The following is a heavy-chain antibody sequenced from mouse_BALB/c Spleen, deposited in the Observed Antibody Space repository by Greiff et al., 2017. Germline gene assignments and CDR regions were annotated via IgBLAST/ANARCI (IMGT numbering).Heavy chain of an antibody. CDR2: IRNKANGYTT. Sequence: EVKLVESGGGLVQPGGSLRLSCATCGFTFTDYYMSWVRQPPGKALEWLGFIRNKANGYTTEYSASVKGRFTISRDNSQSILYLQMNTLRAEDSATYYCARVITTATPYAMDYWGQGTSVTVSS. D-gene: IGHD1-2*01. CDR1: GFTFTDYY. V-gene: IGHV7-3*02. J-gene: IGHJ4*01. CDR3: ARVITTATPYAMDY.